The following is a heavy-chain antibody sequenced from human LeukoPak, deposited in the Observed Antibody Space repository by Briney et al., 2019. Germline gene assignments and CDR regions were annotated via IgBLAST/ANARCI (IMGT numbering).Heavy chain of an antibody. CDR1: GFTFSNYG. D-gene: IGHD3-9*01. Sequence: PGGSLRLSCAASGFTFSNYGMHWVRQAPGKGLEWVAIIWYDGSKKYYGDSVKGRFTISRDNSKNTLYLQMNSLRAEDTALYYCAKDFNTATAYYSPFDFWGQGTLVTVSS. J-gene: IGHJ4*02. CDR3: AKDFNTATAYYSPFDF. CDR2: IWYDGSKK. V-gene: IGHV3-33*06.